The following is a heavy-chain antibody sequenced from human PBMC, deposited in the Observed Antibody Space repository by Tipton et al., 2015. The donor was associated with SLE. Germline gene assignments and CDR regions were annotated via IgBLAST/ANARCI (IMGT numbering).Heavy chain of an antibody. J-gene: IGHJ4*02. Sequence: TLSLTCTVSGDSISSGDYYWSWIRQPPGKGLEWIGYIYYSGTTNYNPSLKSRVTISVDTSKNQFSLKLTSVTAADTAVYYCATFFTLVRGVIPFDYWGQGTLVTVSS. CDR3: ATFFTLVRGVIPFDY. D-gene: IGHD3-10*01. CDR2: IYYSGTT. CDR1: GDSISSGDYY. V-gene: IGHV4-30-4*01.